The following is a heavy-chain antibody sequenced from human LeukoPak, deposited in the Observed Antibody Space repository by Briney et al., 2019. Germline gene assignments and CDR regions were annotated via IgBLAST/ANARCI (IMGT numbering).Heavy chain of an antibody. CDR1: GGSISSYY. CDR3: ARVTAMVNFDY. Sequence: SETLSLTCTVSGGSISSYYWSWIRQPPGKGLEWIGYIYYSGSTNYNPSLKSRVTISVDTSKNQSSLKLSSVTAADTAVYYCARVTAMVNFDYWGQGTLVTVSS. J-gene: IGHJ4*02. D-gene: IGHD5-18*01. V-gene: IGHV4-59*01. CDR2: IYYSGST.